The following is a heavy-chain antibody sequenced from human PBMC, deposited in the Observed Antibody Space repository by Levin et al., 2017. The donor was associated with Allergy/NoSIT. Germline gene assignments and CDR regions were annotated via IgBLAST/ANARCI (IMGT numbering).Heavy chain of an antibody. J-gene: IGHJ2*01. V-gene: IGHV1-3*01. CDR2: INAGNGNT. Sequence: ASVKVSCKASGYTFTSYAMHWVRQAPGQRLEWMGWINAGNGNTKYSQKFQGRVTITRDTSASTAYMELSSLRSEDTAVYYCARSPYGDYEGDWYFDLWGRGTLVTVSS. D-gene: IGHD4-17*01. CDR1: GYTFTSYA. CDR3: ARSPYGDYEGDWYFDL.